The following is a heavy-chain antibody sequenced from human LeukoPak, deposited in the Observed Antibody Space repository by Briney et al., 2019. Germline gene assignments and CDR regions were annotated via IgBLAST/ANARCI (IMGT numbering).Heavy chain of an antibody. CDR3: ARTSMRAFDT. J-gene: IGHJ3*02. CDR2: ISSSSSTI. Sequence: GGSLRLSCAASEFAFSSYSMNWVRQAPGKGLEWVSYISSSSSTIYYADSVRGRFTISRDNGKNSLYRQMNSLRDKDTAVYYCARTSMRAFDTWGQGTMVTVSS. V-gene: IGHV3-48*02. D-gene: IGHD2/OR15-2a*01. CDR1: EFAFSSYS.